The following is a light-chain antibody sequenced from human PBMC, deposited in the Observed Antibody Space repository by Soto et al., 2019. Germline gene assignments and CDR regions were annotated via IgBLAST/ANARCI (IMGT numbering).Light chain of an antibody. V-gene: IGLV1-40*01. CDR3: QSYDSSLSGYI. J-gene: IGLJ2*01. CDR1: SSNIGAGYD. CDR2: DNN. Sequence: QSVLTQPPSVSGAPGQRVTISCTGSSSNIGAGYDVHWYQQLPGTAPKLLIYDNNNRPSGVPDRFSGSKSGTSASLAITGRQAEDEADYYCQSYDSSLSGYIFGGGTKLTVL.